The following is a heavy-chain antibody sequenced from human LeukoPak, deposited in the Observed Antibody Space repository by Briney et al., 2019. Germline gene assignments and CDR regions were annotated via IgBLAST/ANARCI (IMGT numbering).Heavy chain of an antibody. V-gene: IGHV1-3*01. D-gene: IGHD5-18*01. J-gene: IGHJ6*02. Sequence: ASVKVSCKASGYTFTTYTIHWVRQAPGQGLEWMAWINVGNGNTKYSQKFQGRVSITRDTSASTAYMKLSTLRPEDTALYYCARDGYRRSYWYYGMDVWGLGTTVIVSS. CDR3: ARDGYRRSYWYYGMDV. CDR1: GYTFTTYT. CDR2: INVGNGNT.